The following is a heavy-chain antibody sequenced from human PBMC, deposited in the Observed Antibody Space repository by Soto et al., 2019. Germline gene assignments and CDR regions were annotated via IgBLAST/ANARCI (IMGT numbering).Heavy chain of an antibody. CDR1: GGSINSYY. V-gene: IGHV4-59*01. J-gene: IGHJ4*02. Sequence: SETLSLTCTVSGGSINSYYWSWIRQPPGKGLEWLGYIYYSGGTNYNPSLKSRVTISVDTSKNQFSLKLRSVTAADTAVYYCARHYDSSGYYSSSFDYWGQGTLVTVSS. CDR2: IYYSGGT. D-gene: IGHD3-22*01. CDR3: ARHYDSSGYYSSSFDY.